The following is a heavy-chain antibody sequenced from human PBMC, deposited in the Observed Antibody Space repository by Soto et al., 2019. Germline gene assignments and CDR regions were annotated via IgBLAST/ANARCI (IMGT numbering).Heavy chain of an antibody. CDR2: IYYSGST. D-gene: IGHD3-10*01. CDR3: ARHTTKLLWFGELFPSFFDY. CDR1: GGSISSSSYY. V-gene: IGHV4-39*01. J-gene: IGHJ4*02. Sequence: PSETLSLTCTVSGGSISSSSYYWGWIRQPPGKGLEWIGSIYYSGSTYYNPSLKSRVTISVDTSKNQFSLKLSSVTAADTAVYYCARHTTKLLWFGELFPSFFDYWGQGTLVTVSS.